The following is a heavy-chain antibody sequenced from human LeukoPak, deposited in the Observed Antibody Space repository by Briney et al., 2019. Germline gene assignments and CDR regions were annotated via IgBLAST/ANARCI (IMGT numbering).Heavy chain of an antibody. CDR2: ISAYNGNT. CDR1: GYTFTSYG. D-gene: IGHD3-22*01. V-gene: IGHV1-18*01. Sequence: GASVGVSCKASGYTFTSYGISWVRQAPGQGLEWMGWISAYNGNTNYAQKLQGRVTMTTDTSTSTAYMELRSLRSDDTAVYYCARGYYDSSGYYRDAFDIWGQGTMVTVSS. J-gene: IGHJ3*02. CDR3: ARGYYDSSGYYRDAFDI.